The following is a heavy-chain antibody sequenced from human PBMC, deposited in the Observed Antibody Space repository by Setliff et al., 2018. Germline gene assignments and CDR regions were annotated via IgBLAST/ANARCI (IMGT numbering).Heavy chain of an antibody. CDR1: GFTFSSNY. Sequence: PGGSLRLSCAASGFTFSSNYMSWVRQAPGKGLEWVSVIYSGGSTYYADSVKGRFTISRDNSKNTLYLQMNSLRAEDTAVYYCARVVSSGYIGPFDIWGQGTMVTISS. CDR3: ARVVSSGYIGPFDI. D-gene: IGHD3-22*01. CDR2: IYSGGST. V-gene: IGHV3-53*01. J-gene: IGHJ3*02.